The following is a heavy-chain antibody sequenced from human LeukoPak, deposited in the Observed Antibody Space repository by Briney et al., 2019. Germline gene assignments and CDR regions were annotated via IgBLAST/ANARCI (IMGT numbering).Heavy chain of an antibody. CDR3: AKGATFGGVIAPDAFDI. V-gene: IGHV3-43*02. CDR1: GFTFDDYA. D-gene: IGHD3-16*02. CDR2: ISGDGGST. Sequence: PGGSLRLSCAASGFTFDDYAMHWVRQDPGKGLEWVSLISGDGGSTYYADSVKGRFTISRDNSKNSLYLQMNSLRTEDTALYYCAKGATFGGVIAPDAFDIWGQGTMVTVSS. J-gene: IGHJ3*02.